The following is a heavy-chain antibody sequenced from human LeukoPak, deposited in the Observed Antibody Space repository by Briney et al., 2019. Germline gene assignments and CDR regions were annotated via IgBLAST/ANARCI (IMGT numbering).Heavy chain of an antibody. J-gene: IGHJ4*02. CDR2: ISWNSGSI. CDR1: GFTFDDYA. V-gene: IGHV3-9*01. Sequence: GGSLRLSCAASGFTFDDYAMHWVRQAPGKGLEWVSSISWNSGSIGYADSVKGRFTISRDNAKNSLYLQMNSLRVEDTAFYYCAKDNMRWSPRFGTPDYWGQGTLVTVSS. CDR3: AKDNMRWSPRFGTPDY. D-gene: IGHD3-3*01.